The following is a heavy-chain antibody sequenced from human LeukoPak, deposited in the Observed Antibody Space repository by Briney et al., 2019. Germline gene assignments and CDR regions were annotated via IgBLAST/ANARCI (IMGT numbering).Heavy chain of an antibody. V-gene: IGHV1-2*02. D-gene: IGHD3-3*01. J-gene: IGHJ4*02. Sequence: ASVKVSCKASGYSFTAYYIHWVRQAPGQGLEWMGWIYPNSGGTNYARKFRGRVTLTRDTSISTAYMELSRLRSDDTAVYYCARDWSVGIRDDHWGQGTLVTVSS. CDR2: IYPNSGGT. CDR3: ARDWSVGIRDDH. CDR1: GYSFTAYY.